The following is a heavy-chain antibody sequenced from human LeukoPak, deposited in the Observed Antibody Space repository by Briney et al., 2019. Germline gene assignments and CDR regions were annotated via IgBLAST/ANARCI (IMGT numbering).Heavy chain of an antibody. J-gene: IGHJ4*02. D-gene: IGHD2-15*01. CDR1: GFTFRSYG. CDR2: ISGSGDST. V-gene: IGHV3-23*01. Sequence: PGGSLRLSCAASGFTFRSYGMTWVRQAPGKGLEWVSAISGSGDSTYYADSVKGRFTISRDNSKNTLYLQMNSLRAEDTAVYYCAKGAYCSGGSCYLGDLDYWGQGTLVTVSS. CDR3: AKGAYCSGGSCYLGDLDY.